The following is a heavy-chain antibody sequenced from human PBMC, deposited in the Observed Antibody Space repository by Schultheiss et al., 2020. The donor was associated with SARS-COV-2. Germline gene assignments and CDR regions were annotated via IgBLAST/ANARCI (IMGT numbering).Heavy chain of an antibody. V-gene: IGHV4-34*01. CDR1: GESFSAYY. CDR3: ASTSDIVVAVATA. Sequence: SETLSLTCAVCGESFSAYYWGCIRQPPGKGLKWIGDINHRGSTNYNPSLKSRVTISADTSKNQFSLKLRSVTATDTAVYYCASTSDIVVAVATAWGQGTLVTVSS. D-gene: IGHD2-15*01. CDR2: INHRGST. J-gene: IGHJ1*01.